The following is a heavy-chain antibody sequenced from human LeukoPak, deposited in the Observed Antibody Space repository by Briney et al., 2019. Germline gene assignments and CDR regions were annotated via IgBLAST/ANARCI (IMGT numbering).Heavy chain of an antibody. CDR3: AKDGITIFGVVTLLTEYFQH. D-gene: IGHD3-3*01. Sequence: GGSLRLSCAASGFTFSNYAMSWVRQAPGKGLEWVSAISGSGGSTYYADSVKGRFTISRDNSKNTLYLQMNSLRAEDTAVYYCAKDGITIFGVVTLLTEYFQHWGQGTLVTVSS. CDR2: ISGSGGST. V-gene: IGHV3-23*01. J-gene: IGHJ1*01. CDR1: GFTFSNYA.